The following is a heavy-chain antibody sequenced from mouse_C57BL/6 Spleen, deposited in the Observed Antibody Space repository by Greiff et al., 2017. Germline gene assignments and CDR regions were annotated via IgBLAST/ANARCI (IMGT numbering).Heavy chain of an antibody. CDR1: GYTFTSYW. Sequence: VQLQQPGAELVKPGASVKLSCKASGYTFTSYWMQWVKQRPGRGLEWIGRIDPNSGGTKYNEKFKSKATLTVDKPSSTAYLPLSSLTSEDAAFSYGASGGNWAWFAYWGQGTRVTVSA. D-gene: IGHD4-1*02. CDR2: IDPNSGGT. V-gene: IGHV1-72*01. J-gene: IGHJ3*01. CDR3: ASGGNWAWFAY.